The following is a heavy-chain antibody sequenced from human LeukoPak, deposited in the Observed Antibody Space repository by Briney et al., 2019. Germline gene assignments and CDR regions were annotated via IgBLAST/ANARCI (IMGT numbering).Heavy chain of an antibody. CDR2: ISSSGSTL. Sequence: PGGSLRLSCAASRFTFSSYGMSWVRQAPGKGLEWASYISSSGSTLYYADSVKGRITISRDNAKNSLYLQMNSLRAEDTAVYYCARRRYNWNAIDYWGQGTLVTVSS. CDR1: RFTFSSYG. V-gene: IGHV3-48*04. CDR3: ARRRYNWNAIDY. J-gene: IGHJ4*02. D-gene: IGHD1-20*01.